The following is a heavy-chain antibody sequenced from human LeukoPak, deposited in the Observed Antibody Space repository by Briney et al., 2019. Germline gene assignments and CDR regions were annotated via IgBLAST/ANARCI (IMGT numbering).Heavy chain of an antibody. CDR3: TKDMMSGDGDYVFDY. D-gene: IGHD4-17*01. J-gene: IGHJ4*02. V-gene: IGHV3-7*03. CDR1: GFTFSSYW. Sequence: PGGSLRLSCAASGFTFSSYWTSWVRQAPGKGLEWVANIKQDGSEKYYVDSVKGRFTISRDNAKNSLYLQMNSLRAEDSALYYCTKDMMSGDGDYVFDYWGRGTLVTVSS. CDR2: IKQDGSEK.